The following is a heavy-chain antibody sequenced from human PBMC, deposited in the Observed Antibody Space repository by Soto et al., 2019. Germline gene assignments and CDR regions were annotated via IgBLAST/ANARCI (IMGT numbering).Heavy chain of an antibody. D-gene: IGHD3-22*01. Sequence: GGSLRLSCAASGFTFSSYGMHWVRQAPGKGLEWVAVIWYDGSNKYYADSVKGRFTISRDNSKNTLYLQMNSLRAEDTAVYYCARDANPYYYDSSGYYPFDYWGQGTLVTVSS. J-gene: IGHJ4*02. CDR3: ARDANPYYYDSSGYYPFDY. CDR2: IWYDGSNK. V-gene: IGHV3-33*01. CDR1: GFTFSSYG.